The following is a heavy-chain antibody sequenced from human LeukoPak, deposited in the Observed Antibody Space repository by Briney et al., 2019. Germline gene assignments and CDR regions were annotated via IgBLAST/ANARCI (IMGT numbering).Heavy chain of an antibody. V-gene: IGHV4-59*08. CDR1: GGSISSYY. D-gene: IGHD6-13*01. CDR2: IYYSGST. CDR3: ASRGVAAAYDAFAI. Sequence: SETLSLAWTVSGGSISSYYWSWVRQPPGKGLEWIGYIYYSGSTNYNPSLKSRVTRSVDTSKNQFSLTLTSVTAAATAVYYCASRGVAAAYDAFAICGQGTMVTVSS. J-gene: IGHJ3*02.